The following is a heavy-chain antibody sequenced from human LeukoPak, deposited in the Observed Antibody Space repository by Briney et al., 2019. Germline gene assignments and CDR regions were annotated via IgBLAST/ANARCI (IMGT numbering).Heavy chain of an antibody. CDR2: MSGSGGNT. D-gene: IGHD6-19*01. V-gene: IGHV3-23*01. J-gene: IGHJ4*02. CDR1: GFTFSSYA. CDR3: AKARGSGWYDY. Sequence: GGSLRLSCAASGFTFSSYAMSWARQAPGKGLEWVSAMSGSGGNTYYADSVKGRFTISRDNSKNTLYLQMNSLRAEDTAVYYCAKARGSGWYDYWGQGTLVTVSS.